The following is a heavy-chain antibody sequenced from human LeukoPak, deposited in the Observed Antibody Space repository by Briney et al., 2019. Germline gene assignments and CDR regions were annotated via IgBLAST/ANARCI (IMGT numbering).Heavy chain of an antibody. CDR1: DYSITSYY. CDR3: ATWDSGRYSQIDN. CDR2: IYYTGST. V-gene: IGHV4-59*08. J-gene: IGHJ4*02. Sequence: PSETLSLTCTVSDYSITSYYWTWIRQAPGKGLEWIGNIYYTGSTKYNPSLKSRVAISIDTSKNQFSLKLRSVTAADTAVYYCATWDSGRYSQIDNWGQGTLVTVSS. D-gene: IGHD1-26*01.